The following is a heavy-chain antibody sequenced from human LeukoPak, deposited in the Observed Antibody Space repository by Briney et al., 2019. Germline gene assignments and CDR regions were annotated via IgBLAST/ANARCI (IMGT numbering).Heavy chain of an antibody. V-gene: IGHV4-61*01. CDR1: GGSVSSGSYY. J-gene: IGHJ5*02. Sequence: SETLSLTCTVSGGSVSSGSYYWSWIRQPPGKGLEWIGYIYYSGSTNYNPSLKSRVTISVDTSKNQFSLKLSSVTAADTAVYYCARTNYSFGGVIAKFDPWGQGTLVTVSS. CDR3: ARTNYSFGGVIAKFDP. D-gene: IGHD3-16*02. CDR2: IYYSGST.